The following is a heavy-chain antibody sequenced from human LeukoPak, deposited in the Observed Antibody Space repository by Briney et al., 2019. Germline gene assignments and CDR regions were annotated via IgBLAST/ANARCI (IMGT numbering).Heavy chain of an antibody. J-gene: IGHJ5*02. CDR1: GGSISSCGYN. Sequence: SETLSLTCTVSGGSISSCGYNWSWIRQPAGKGREWIGRIYTSGSTNYNPSLKIRVTISVDTSKTQFSLKLRSMTAADTGVYKCARDRSVPDAMGWFDPWGQGTLVTVSS. D-gene: IGHD2-2*01. CDR2: IYTSGST. CDR3: ARDRSVPDAMGWFDP. V-gene: IGHV4-61*02.